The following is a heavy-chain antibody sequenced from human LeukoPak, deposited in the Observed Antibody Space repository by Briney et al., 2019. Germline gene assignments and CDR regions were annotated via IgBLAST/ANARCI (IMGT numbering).Heavy chain of an antibody. CDR3: TTDPSIIMIVDHRDY. V-gene: IGHV3-20*04. D-gene: IGHD3-22*01. CDR1: GFTFDDYG. CDR2: INWNGGST. J-gene: IGHJ4*02. Sequence: PGGSLRLSCAASGFTFDDYGMSWVRQAPGKGLEWVSGINWNGGSTGYADSVKGRFTISRDNAKNSLYLQMNSLRAEDTAVYYCTTDPSIIMIVDHRDYWGQGTLVTVSS.